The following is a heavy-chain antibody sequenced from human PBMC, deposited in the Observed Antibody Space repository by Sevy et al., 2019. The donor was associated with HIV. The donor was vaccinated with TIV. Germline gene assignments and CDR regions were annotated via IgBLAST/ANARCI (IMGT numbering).Heavy chain of an antibody. D-gene: IGHD2-21*02. CDR2: MNPNSGNT. CDR3: ARVAYCGGDCYSRDYYYYGMDV. CDR1: GYTFTSYD. V-gene: IGHV1-8*01. Sequence: ASVKVSCKASGYTFTSYDINWVRQATGQGLEWMGWMNPNSGNTGYAQKFQGRVTMTRNTSISTAYMGLSSLRSEDTAVYYCARVAYCGGDCYSRDYYYYGMDVWGQGTTVTVSS. J-gene: IGHJ6*02.